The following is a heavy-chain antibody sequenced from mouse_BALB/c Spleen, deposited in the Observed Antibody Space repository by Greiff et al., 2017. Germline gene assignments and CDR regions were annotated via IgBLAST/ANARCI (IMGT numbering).Heavy chain of an antibody. CDR3: ARGRTLLYYAMDY. V-gene: IGHV5-4*02. CDR1: GFTFSDYY. Sequence: DVKLVESGGGLVKPGGSLKLSCAASGFTFSDYYMYWVRQTPEKRLEWVATISDGGSYTYYPDSVKGRFTISRDNAKNNLYLQMSSLKSEDTAMYYCARGRTLLYYAMDYWGQGTSVTVSS. D-gene: IGHD1-1*01. J-gene: IGHJ4*01. CDR2: ISDGGSYT.